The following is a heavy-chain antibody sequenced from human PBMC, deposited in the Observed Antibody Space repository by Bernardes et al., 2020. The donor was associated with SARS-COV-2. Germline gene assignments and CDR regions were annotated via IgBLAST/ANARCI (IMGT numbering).Heavy chain of an antibody. CDR3: AGPYCSGGSCYGYFDL. Sequence: ASVKVSCKASGYTFTGYYMHWVRQAPGQGLEWMGWINPNSGGTNYAQKFQGRVTMTRDTSISTAYMELSRLRSDDTAVYYCAGPYCSGGSCYGYFDLWAQGTLVTVSS. CDR2: INPNSGGT. D-gene: IGHD2-15*01. V-gene: IGHV1-2*02. CDR1: GYTFTGYY. J-gene: IGHJ2*01.